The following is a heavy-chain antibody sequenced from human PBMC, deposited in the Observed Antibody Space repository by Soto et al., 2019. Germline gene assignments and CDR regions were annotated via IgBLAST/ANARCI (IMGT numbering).Heavy chain of an antibody. D-gene: IGHD6-19*01. CDR3: AKEVAGSGGGYYFDY. CDR2: IYYSGST. V-gene: IGHV4-59*01. Sequence: SETLSLTCTVSGGSISSYYWSWIRQPPGKGLEWIGYIYYSGSTNYNPSLKSRVTISVDTSKNQFSLKLSSVTAADTAVYYCAKEVAGSGGGYYFDYWGQGTLVTVSS. CDR1: GGSISSYY. J-gene: IGHJ4*02.